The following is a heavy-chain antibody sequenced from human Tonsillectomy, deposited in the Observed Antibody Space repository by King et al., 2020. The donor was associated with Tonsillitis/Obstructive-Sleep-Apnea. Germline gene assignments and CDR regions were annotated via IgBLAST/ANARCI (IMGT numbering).Heavy chain of an antibody. CDR1: GGSISSYY. V-gene: IGHV4-59*08. D-gene: IGHD6-19*01. Sequence: QLQESGPGLVKPSETLSLTCTVSGGSISSYYWSWIRQPPGKGLAWIGYIYYSGSTNYNPSLKSRVTISVDTSKNQFSLKLSSVTAADTAVYYCASLGYSSGWYSFDYWGQGTLVTVSS. CDR2: IYYSGST. J-gene: IGHJ4*02. CDR3: ASLGYSSGWYSFDY.